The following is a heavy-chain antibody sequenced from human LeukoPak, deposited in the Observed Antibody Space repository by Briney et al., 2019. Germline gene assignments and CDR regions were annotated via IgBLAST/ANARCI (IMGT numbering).Heavy chain of an antibody. J-gene: IGHJ3*02. CDR3: ASPLYSSSWYGAFDI. Sequence: SVKVSCKASGGTFSSYAISWVRQAPGQGLEWMGGIIPIFGTANYAQKFQGRVTITADESTSTAYMELSSLRSEDTAVYYCASPLYSSSWYGAFDIWGQGTMVTVSS. V-gene: IGHV1-69*13. D-gene: IGHD6-13*01. CDR2: IIPIFGTA. CDR1: GGTFSSYA.